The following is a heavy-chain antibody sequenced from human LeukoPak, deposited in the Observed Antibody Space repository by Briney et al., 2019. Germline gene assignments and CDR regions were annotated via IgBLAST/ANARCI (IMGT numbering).Heavy chain of an antibody. D-gene: IGHD1-14*01. CDR3: ARTTDLDY. CDR1: GFIFSSYS. CDR2: IRSSGDTM. V-gene: IGHV3-48*04. J-gene: IGHJ4*02. Sequence: GGSLRLSCVASGFIFSSYSMNWVRQAPGKGLQWVSHIRSSGDTMYYADSVKGRFTISRDNAKNSLYLQMNSLRAEDTAVYYCARTTDLDYWGQGTLVTVPS.